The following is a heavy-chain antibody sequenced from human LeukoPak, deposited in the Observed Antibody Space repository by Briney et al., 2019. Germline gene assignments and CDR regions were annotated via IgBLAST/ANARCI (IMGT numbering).Heavy chain of an antibody. D-gene: IGHD6-13*01. CDR2: IRYDGSNK. CDR3: AKSQSGYSSSPRDY. J-gene: IGHJ4*02. Sequence: GGSLRLSCAASGFTVSNNYMSWVRQAPGKGLEWVAFIRYDGSNKYYADSVKGRFTISRDNSKNTLYLQMNSLRAEDTAVYYCAKSQSGYSSSPRDYWGQGTLVTVSS. V-gene: IGHV3-30*02. CDR1: GFTVSNNY.